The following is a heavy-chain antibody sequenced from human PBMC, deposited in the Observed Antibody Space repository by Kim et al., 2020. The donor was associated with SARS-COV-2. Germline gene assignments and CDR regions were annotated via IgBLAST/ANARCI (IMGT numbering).Heavy chain of an antibody. CDR3: ARENSGWYPGTRNWFDP. CDR2: IIPIFGTA. Sequence: SVKVSCKASGGTFSSYAISWVRQAPGQGLEWMGGIIPIFGTANYAQKFQGRVTITADESTSTAYMELSSLRAEDTAVYYCARENSGWYPGTRNWFDPWGQGTLVTVSS. V-gene: IGHV1-69*13. CDR1: GGTFSSYA. J-gene: IGHJ5*02. D-gene: IGHD6-19*01.